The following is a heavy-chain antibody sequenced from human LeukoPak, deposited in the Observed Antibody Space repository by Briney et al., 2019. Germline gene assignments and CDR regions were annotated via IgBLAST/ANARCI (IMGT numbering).Heavy chain of an antibody. CDR3: AKEAVYVIVVVPAALDY. V-gene: IGHV3-23*01. CDR2: ISGSGGST. Sequence: GGSLRLSCAASGFTFNSYAMSWVRQAPGKGLEWVSAISGSGGSTYYADSVKGRFTISRDNSKNALYLQMNSLRAEDTAVYYCAKEAVYVIVVVPAALDYWGQGTLVTVSS. J-gene: IGHJ4*02. D-gene: IGHD2-2*01. CDR1: GFTFNSYA.